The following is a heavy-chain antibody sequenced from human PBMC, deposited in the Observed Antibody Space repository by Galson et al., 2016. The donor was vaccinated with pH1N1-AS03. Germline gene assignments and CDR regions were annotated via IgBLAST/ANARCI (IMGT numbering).Heavy chain of an antibody. CDR2: IKQDGSET. CDR3: ARDGGDETSGYYPGGH. D-gene: IGHD3-3*01. J-gene: IGHJ4*02. CDR1: GFSFSGYW. Sequence: SLRLSCAASGFSFSGYWMTWVRQAPGKGLDWVANIKQDGSETYSVGSVVGRFTIARDKIKDTVYLQMNSLRVEDTGIYYCARDGGDETSGYYPGGHWGQGTLVTVSS. V-gene: IGHV3-7*01.